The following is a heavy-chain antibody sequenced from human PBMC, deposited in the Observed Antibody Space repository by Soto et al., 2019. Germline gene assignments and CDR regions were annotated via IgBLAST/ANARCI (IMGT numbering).Heavy chain of an antibody. D-gene: IGHD3-10*01. Sequence: QGQLVQSGAEVKKPGASVKVSCKTSGYSFTTYGITWVRQAPGQRLEWMGWISGHYGNTDYAQHLRDRVTMTIDTSTTTADLELRNLKSEDTAVYYCARRVGLAPVFDAYDIWGQGTMVTVSS. V-gene: IGHV1-18*01. CDR3: ARRVGLAPVFDAYDI. CDR1: GYSFTTYG. CDR2: ISGHYGNT. J-gene: IGHJ3*02.